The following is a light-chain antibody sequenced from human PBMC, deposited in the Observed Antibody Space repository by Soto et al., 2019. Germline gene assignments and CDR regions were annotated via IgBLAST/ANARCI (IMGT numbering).Light chain of an antibody. CDR3: QQYGTWPYT. CDR1: QRRRSGW. Sequence: PGESATHSCWASQRRRSGWLAWYQRKPGQAPRLLMFGASRRATGIPDRFNGSGSGTDFTLTISSLEPEDVAVYYCQQYGTWPYTFGQGTRLE. J-gene: IGKJ5*01. V-gene: IGKV3-20*01. CDR2: GAS.